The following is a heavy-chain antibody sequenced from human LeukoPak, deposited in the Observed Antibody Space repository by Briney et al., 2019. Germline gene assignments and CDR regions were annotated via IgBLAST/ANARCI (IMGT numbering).Heavy chain of an antibody. J-gene: IGHJ6*02. CDR2: ISSSGSSI. Sequence: GGSLRLSCAASGFTFSTYAMSWVRQAPGKGLEWVSYISSSGSSIYYADSVKGRFTISRDNAKNSLYLQMNSLRAEDTAVYYCASGVEAGYSGQDYYYYYAMDVWGQGTTVTVSS. V-gene: IGHV3-48*03. CDR1: GFTFSTYA. D-gene: IGHD5-12*01. CDR3: ASGVEAGYSGQDYYYYYAMDV.